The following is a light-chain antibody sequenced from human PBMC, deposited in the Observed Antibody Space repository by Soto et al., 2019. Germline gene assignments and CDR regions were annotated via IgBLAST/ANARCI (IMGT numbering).Light chain of an antibody. V-gene: IGKV1-39*01. CDR2: AAS. J-gene: IGKJ1*01. CDR1: QSISNY. CDR3: QQSYSTPWT. Sequence: DIQMTQSPSSLSTSIRDRVTITCRASQSISNYLNWYQQKPGKAPSLLIHAASTLQSGVPSRFSGSGSGTDFTLTISSLQPEDFATYYCQQSYSTPWTFGQGTKVEIK.